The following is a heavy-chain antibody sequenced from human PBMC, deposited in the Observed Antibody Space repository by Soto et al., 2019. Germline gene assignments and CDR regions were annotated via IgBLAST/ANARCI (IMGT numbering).Heavy chain of an antibody. V-gene: IGHV4-61*01. Sequence: TSETLSLTCTVTRGSVSSQTHFWTWIRQPPGKGLEWIGYKYYSGISNYNPSLQSRVTISVDTSKNQFSLRLTSVTAADTAVYYCVREDMSGTYYFDAWGQGALVTVSS. D-gene: IGHD1-26*01. CDR2: KYYSGIS. J-gene: IGHJ4*02. CDR1: RGSVSSQTHF. CDR3: VREDMSGTYYFDA.